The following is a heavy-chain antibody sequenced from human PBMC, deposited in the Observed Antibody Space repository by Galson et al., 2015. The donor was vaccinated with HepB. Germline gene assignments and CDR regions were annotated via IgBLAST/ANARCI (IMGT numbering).Heavy chain of an antibody. CDR1: GGTFSSYA. D-gene: IGHD3-10*01. CDR2: IIPIFGTA. J-gene: IGHJ3*02. CDR3: ARDLRGADDAFDI. V-gene: IGHV1-69*13. Sequence: SVKVSCKASGGTFSSYAISWVRQAPGQGLEWMGGIIPIFGTANYAQKFQGRVTITADESTSTAYMELSSLRSEDTAVYYCARDLRGADDAFDIWGQGTMVTVSS.